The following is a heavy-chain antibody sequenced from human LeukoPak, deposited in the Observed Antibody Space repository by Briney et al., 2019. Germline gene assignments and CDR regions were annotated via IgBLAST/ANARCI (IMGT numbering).Heavy chain of an antibody. Sequence: GRSLRLSCAASGFSFEAYGMYWVRQAPGKGLEWVSGIIWNSDDMAYADSVKGRFTISRDNAKNCLYLQMNSLTVEDTALYYCTRVTSWRTGFDYWGQGTLVTVSS. CDR1: GFSFEAYG. CDR2: IIWNSDDM. CDR3: TRVTSWRTGFDY. J-gene: IGHJ4*02. D-gene: IGHD1-1*01. V-gene: IGHV3-9*01.